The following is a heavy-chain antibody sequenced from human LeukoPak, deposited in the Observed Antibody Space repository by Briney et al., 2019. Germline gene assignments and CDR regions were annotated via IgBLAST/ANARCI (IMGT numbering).Heavy chain of an antibody. CDR3: ARITMTRSGMDY. CDR1: GDSISLAGYC. V-gene: IGHV4-31*03. CDR2: IYYSGST. Sequence: SETLSLTCTLSGDSISLAGYCCSWIRQHPGKGLEWIGYIYYSGSTYYNTSLKSRVTISVDTSKNQFSLKLSSVTAADAAVYYCARITMTRSGMDYWGQGTLVTVSS. J-gene: IGHJ4*02. D-gene: IGHD3-22*01.